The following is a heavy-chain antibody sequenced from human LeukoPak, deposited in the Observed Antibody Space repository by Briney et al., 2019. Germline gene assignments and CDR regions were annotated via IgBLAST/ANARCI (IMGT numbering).Heavy chain of an antibody. Sequence: PGGSLRLSRAASGFIFSHHGMHWVRQAPGKGLEWVAAIWRDATNRFYADSVKGRFTISRDNSQNTVFLQMNSLRVKDTAIYYCARDAQRGFDYSNSLKNWGHGTLVTVSS. D-gene: IGHD4-11*01. J-gene: IGHJ4*01. V-gene: IGHV3-33*01. CDR2: IWRDATNR. CDR1: GFIFSHHG. CDR3: ARDAQRGFDYSNSLKN.